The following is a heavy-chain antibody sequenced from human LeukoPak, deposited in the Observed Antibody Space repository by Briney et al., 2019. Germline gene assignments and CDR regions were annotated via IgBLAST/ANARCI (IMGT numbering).Heavy chain of an antibody. D-gene: IGHD5-12*01. V-gene: IGHV4-59*08. CDR2: IFYSGST. CDR3: ARRHSGYDWDFDY. J-gene: IGHJ4*02. CDR1: GGSISSYY. Sequence: SETLSLTCTVSGGSISSYYWNWIRQPPGKGLEWIGYIFYSGSTNYHPSLKSRVTISVDTSKNQFSLKLSSVTAADTAIYYCARRHSGYDWDFDYWGRGTLDTVSS.